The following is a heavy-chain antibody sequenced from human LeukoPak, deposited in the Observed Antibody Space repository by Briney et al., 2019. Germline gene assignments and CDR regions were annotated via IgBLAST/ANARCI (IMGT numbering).Heavy chain of an antibody. CDR2: IKPNSGAT. D-gene: IGHD2-15*01. Sequence: ASVKVSCKASGYSFSGYYLHWVRQAPGQGLEWMGRIKPNSGATDYVQKFQDRVTMTRDTSTGTAYMEVSWLRSGETAVYYCARSHPTAVVAATLYYFDYWGQGTLVTVSS. V-gene: IGHV1-2*06. J-gene: IGHJ4*02. CDR3: ARSHPTAVVAATLYYFDY. CDR1: GYSFSGYY.